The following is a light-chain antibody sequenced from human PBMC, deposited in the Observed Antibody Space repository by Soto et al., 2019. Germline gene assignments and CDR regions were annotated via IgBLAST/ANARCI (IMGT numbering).Light chain of an antibody. J-gene: IGLJ3*02. CDR1: SGHSSYA. CDR3: QTWGTGIPWV. CDR2: LNSDGSH. V-gene: IGLV4-69*01. Sequence: VVTQSPSASASLGASVKLTCTLSSGHSSYAIAWHQQQPEKGPRYLMKLNSDGSHSKGDGIPDRFSGSSSGAERYLTISSLQSEDEADYYCQTWGTGIPWVFGGGTQLTVL.